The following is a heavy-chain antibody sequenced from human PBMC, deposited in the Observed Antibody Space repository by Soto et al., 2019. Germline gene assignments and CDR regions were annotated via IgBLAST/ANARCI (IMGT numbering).Heavy chain of an antibody. D-gene: IGHD3-9*01. Sequence: GASVKVSCKASGYTFTSYGISWVRQAPGQGLEWMGWISAYNGNTNYAQKLQGRVTMTTDTSTSTAYMELRSLRSDDTAVYYCARDSPPYYDILTGYPIINVYGIDVQGQLTTFTVS. CDR2: ISAYNGNT. V-gene: IGHV1-18*01. J-gene: IGHJ6*02. CDR3: ARDSPPYYDILTGYPIINVYGIDV. CDR1: GYTFTSYG.